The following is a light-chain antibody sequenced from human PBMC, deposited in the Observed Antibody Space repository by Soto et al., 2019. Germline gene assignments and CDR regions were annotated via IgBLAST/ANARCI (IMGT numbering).Light chain of an antibody. CDR1: QSVGGH. V-gene: IGKV3-11*01. J-gene: IGKJ5*01. CDR2: DAS. CDR3: QQRNNWPPSIT. Sequence: EIVFTQSPATLSFSPGERATLSCIASQSVGGHLAWYQQKPGQAPRLLIYDASDRATGIPARFSGSGSETDFTLTISSLEPDDFAVYYCQQRNNWPPSITFGQGTRLEIK.